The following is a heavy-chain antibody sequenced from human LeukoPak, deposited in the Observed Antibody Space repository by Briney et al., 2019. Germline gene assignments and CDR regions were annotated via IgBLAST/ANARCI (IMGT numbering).Heavy chain of an antibody. Sequence: GGSLRLSCAASGYTFSRHGIHWVRQAPGKGPEWVAFIRYDGSNKYYADSVKGRFTISRDDSKNTLYLQMNSLRVEDTAVYYCAKGSFYCNGNSCPQYYYYMDVWGKGTTVTVSS. V-gene: IGHV3-30*02. D-gene: IGHD2/OR15-2a*01. CDR2: IRYDGSNK. J-gene: IGHJ6*03. CDR3: AKGSFYCNGNSCPQYYYYMDV. CDR1: GYTFSRHG.